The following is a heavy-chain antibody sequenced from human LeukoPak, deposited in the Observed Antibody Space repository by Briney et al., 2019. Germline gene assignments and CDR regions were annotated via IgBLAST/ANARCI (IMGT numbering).Heavy chain of an antibody. CDR1: GYTFTSYY. D-gene: IGHD3-3*01. CDR3: ARVEYDFWSGQYYFDH. CDR2: INPSGGST. J-gene: IGHJ4*02. V-gene: IGHV1-46*01. Sequence: ASVKVSCKASGYTFTSYYMHWVRQAPGQGLEWMGIINPSGGSTSYAQKFQGRVTMTRDTSTSTVYMELSSLRSEDTVVYYCARVEYDFWSGQYYFDHWGQGTLVTVSS.